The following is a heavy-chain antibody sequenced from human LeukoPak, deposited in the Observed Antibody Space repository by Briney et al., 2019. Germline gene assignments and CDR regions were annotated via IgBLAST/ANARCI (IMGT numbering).Heavy chain of an antibody. J-gene: IGHJ4*02. Sequence: ASVKVSCKASGYTFTSYDINWVRQATGQGLEGMGWMNPNSGNTGYAQKFQGRVTMTRNTSISTAYMELSSLRSEDAAVYYCARKGGQLRRSYFDYWGQGTLVTVSP. CDR1: GYTFTSYD. CDR2: MNPNSGNT. CDR3: ARKGGQLRRSYFDY. V-gene: IGHV1-8*01. D-gene: IGHD2-2*01.